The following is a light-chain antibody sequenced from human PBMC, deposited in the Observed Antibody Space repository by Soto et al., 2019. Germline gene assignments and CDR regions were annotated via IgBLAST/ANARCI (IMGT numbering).Light chain of an antibody. J-gene: IGKJ1*01. CDR1: QSISSW. CDR3: QQYKSYPWT. V-gene: IGKV1-5*01. Sequence: DIQMTQSPSTLSASVGDRVTITCRASQSISSWLAWYQQKPGKAPKFLIYDASRLESGVPSRFSGSGSGTECTLSISSLQPDDFATYYCQQYKSYPWTFGQGTRVDI. CDR2: DAS.